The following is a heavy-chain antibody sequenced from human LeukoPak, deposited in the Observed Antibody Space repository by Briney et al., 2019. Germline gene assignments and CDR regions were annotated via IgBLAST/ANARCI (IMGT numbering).Heavy chain of an antibody. J-gene: IGHJ4*02. D-gene: IGHD3-3*01. CDR2: ISSSSTYI. V-gene: IGHV3-21*01. CDR1: GFTFSSYR. CDR3: ARVTIFGVGLDY. Sequence: GGSLRLSCAVSGFTFSSYRMNWVRQAPGKGLEWVSSISSSSTYIYYADSVKGRFTISRDNAKSSLYLQMNSLRAEDTAVYYCARVTIFGVGLDYWGQGTLVTVSS.